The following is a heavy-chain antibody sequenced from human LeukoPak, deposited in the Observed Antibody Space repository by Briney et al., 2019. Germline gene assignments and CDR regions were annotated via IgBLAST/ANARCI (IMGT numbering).Heavy chain of an antibody. V-gene: IGHV3-23*01. CDR1: GFTFSSYA. J-gene: IGHJ4*02. CDR2: MSGSGGST. CDR3: AKDNIVLMVYATLS. Sequence: PGGSLRLSCAASGFTFSSYAMSWVRQAPGKGLEWVSAMSGSGGSTYYADSVKGRFTISRDNSKNTLYLQMNSLRVEDTAVYYCAKDNIVLMVYATLSWGQRTLVTASS. D-gene: IGHD2-8*01.